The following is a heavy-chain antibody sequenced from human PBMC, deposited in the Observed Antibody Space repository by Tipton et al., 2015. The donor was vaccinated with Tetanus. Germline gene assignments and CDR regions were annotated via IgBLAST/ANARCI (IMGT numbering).Heavy chain of an antibody. CDR3: ARGTGDY. V-gene: IGHV4-4*07. J-gene: IGHJ4*02. CDR2: IYGGGST. D-gene: IGHD1-14*01. CDR1: GGSTHDFY. Sequence: GLVKPSETLSLSCTVSGGSTHDFYWSWIRQSAGKGLEWIGRIYGGGSTNYNPSLKSRVTMSMDTSKKQFSLKLSSVTAADTAVYYCARGTGDYWGQGTLVTVAS.